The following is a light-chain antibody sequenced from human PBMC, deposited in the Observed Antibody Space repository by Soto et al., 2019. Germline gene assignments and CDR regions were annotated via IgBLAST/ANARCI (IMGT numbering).Light chain of an antibody. CDR1: RSNIGRNF. CDR2: RNN. V-gene: IGLV1-47*01. J-gene: IGLJ2*01. Sequence: QSVLTQSPSASGTPGQRVTISCSGSRSNIGRNFAYWYQHVPGTAPRLLIQRNNERPSGVPDRFSGSKSGTSVSLAISGLRSDDEATYYCQVWDSSVDPVIFGGGTKLTVL. CDR3: QVWDSSVDPVI.